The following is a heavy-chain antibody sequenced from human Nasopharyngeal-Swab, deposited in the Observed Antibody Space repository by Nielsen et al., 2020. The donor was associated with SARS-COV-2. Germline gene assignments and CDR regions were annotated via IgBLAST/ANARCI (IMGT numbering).Heavy chain of an antibody. CDR1: GGSISSYY. J-gene: IGHJ3*02. CDR2: IYYSGST. V-gene: IGHV4-59*08. Sequence: AETLSLTCSVWGGSISSYYWSWIRQPPGKGLEGIGYIYYSGSTNYNPSLKSRVTISVDTSKNQFSLKLSSVTAADTAVYYCARRSLGYYDSSGSAVHVAFDIWGQGTMVTVSS. D-gene: IGHD3-22*01. CDR3: ARRSLGYYDSSGSAVHVAFDI.